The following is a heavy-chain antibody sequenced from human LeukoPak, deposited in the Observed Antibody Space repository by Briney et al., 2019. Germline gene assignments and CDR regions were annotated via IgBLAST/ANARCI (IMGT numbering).Heavy chain of an antibody. CDR2: INHSGST. Sequence: SETLSLTCAVYGGSFSGYYWSWIRQPPGKGLEWIGEINHSGSTNYNPPLKSRVTISVDTSKNQFSLKLSSVTAADTAVYYCARGIAAAGTWYFDYWGQGTLVTVSS. V-gene: IGHV4-34*01. CDR1: GGSFSGYY. CDR3: ARGIAAAGTWYFDY. D-gene: IGHD6-13*01. J-gene: IGHJ4*02.